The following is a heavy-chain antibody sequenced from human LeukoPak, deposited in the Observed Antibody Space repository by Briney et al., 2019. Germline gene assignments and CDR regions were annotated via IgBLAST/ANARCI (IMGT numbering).Heavy chain of an antibody. CDR3: ARSGYSGYDLDYYYYYGMDV. V-gene: IGHV1-69*13. D-gene: IGHD5-12*01. CDR2: IIPIFGTA. J-gene: IGHJ6*02. CDR1: GGTFSSYA. Sequence: SVKVSCKASGGTFSSYAISWVRQAPGQGLEWMGGIIPIFGTANYAQKFQGRVTITADESTSTAYMELSSLRSEDTAVYYCARSGYSGYDLDYYYYYGMDVWGQGTTVTVSS.